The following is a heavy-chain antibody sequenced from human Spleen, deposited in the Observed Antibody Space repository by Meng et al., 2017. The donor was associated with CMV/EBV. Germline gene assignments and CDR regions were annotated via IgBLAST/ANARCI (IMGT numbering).Heavy chain of an antibody. Sequence: SCKASGYPFSSYAIHWVRQATGQRLEWMGWINTGNSNPKYSQKFHGRVTITRDTSASTAYMELSSLRSEDTAVYYCARGVGTLIIDYWGQGTLVTVSS. J-gene: IGHJ4*02. CDR1: GYPFSSYA. V-gene: IGHV1-3*04. D-gene: IGHD4-23*01. CDR3: ARGVGTLIIDY. CDR2: INTGNSNP.